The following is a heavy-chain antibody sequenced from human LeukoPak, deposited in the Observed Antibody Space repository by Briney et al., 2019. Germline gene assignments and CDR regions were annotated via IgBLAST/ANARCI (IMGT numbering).Heavy chain of an antibody. CDR1: GFTFSTYA. CDR2: IWYDGSEQ. V-gene: IGHV3-33*01. J-gene: IGHJ1*01. CDR3: AREGDSRWGELSP. D-gene: IGHD3-16*02. Sequence: GGSLRLSCAASGFTFSTYAIHWVRQAPGKGLEWVAVIWYDGSEQYYADSVKGRFIISRDNSKSTSDLQMNSLRAEDTAVYYCAREGDSRWGELSPWGRGTLVTVSA.